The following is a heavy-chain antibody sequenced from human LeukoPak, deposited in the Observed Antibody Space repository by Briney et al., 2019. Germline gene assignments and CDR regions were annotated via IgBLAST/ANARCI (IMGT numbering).Heavy chain of an antibody. CDR1: GDSISNHY. CDR3: AREFHF. J-gene: IGHJ4*02. V-gene: IGHV4-4*07. Sequence: ETPSVTCTVSGDSISNHYWSWIRQTAGKGLEWIGLIYYSGTTHYNPSPKSRVTISVDTSKTQFSLKLSSVTAADTAVYYCAREFHFWGQGTLDTVSS. CDR2: IYYSGTT.